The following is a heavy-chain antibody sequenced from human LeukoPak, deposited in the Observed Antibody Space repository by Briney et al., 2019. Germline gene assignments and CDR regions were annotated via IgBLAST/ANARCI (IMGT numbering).Heavy chain of an antibody. Sequence: SETLSLTCSVTGYSINSDYDWGWIRQTPKKGLEWIGSAYHSGNIYYNPSLRSRVTISVDTSKKRFSLNMRSMTAADTAIYYCAGQHDAIGYYFYSGQGHLVTVSS. D-gene: IGHD3-3*01. CDR2: AYHSGNI. V-gene: IGHV4-38-2*01. CDR1: GYSINSDYD. CDR3: AGQHDAIGYYFY. J-gene: IGHJ4*02.